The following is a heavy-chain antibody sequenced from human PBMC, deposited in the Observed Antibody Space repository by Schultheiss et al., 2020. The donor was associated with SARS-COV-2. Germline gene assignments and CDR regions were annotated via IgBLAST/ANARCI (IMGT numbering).Heavy chain of an antibody. CDR2: ISVYNGDI. CDR3: ERDPPPPHTWLLPHTLLDGMDV. V-gene: IGHV1-18*04. CDR1: GYTFTSYG. D-gene: IGHD3-22*01. Sequence: ASVKVSCKASGYTFTSYGISWVRQAPGQGLEWMGRISVYNGDIKVAQKFQGRVTLTTDTSTSTAYMELSSLRSEDTAVYYCERDPPPPHTWLLPHTLLDGMDVWGQGTTVTVSS. J-gene: IGHJ6*02.